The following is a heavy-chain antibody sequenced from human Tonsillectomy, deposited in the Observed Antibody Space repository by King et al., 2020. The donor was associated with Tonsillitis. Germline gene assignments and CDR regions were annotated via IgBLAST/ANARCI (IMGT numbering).Heavy chain of an antibody. J-gene: IGHJ3*02. Sequence: VQLVQSGGGLVQRGGSLRLSCAASGLTFSDYAMTWVRQAPGKGLEWVSTISGTTGSTYYADSVKGRFTISRDNSKNTLYLQVNSLRAEDTAIYYCAKGRGAFDIWGQGTMVTVSS. CDR3: AKGRGAFDI. V-gene: IGHV3-23*04. CDR1: GLTFSDYA. D-gene: IGHD3-10*01. CDR2: ISGTTGST.